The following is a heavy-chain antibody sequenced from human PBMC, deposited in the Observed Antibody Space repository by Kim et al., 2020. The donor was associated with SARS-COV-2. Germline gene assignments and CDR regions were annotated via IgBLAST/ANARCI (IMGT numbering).Heavy chain of an antibody. CDR2: ISSSSSYI. Sequence: GGSLRLSCAASGFTFSNYNMNWVRQAPGKGLEWVSSISSSSSYIYYADSVKGRFTISRDNAKNSLYLQMNSLRAEDTAVYYCARDQHSYGGSDYWGQGTLVTVSS. D-gene: IGHD5-18*01. J-gene: IGHJ4*02. CDR1: GFTFSNYN. CDR3: ARDQHSYGGSDY. V-gene: IGHV3-21*01.